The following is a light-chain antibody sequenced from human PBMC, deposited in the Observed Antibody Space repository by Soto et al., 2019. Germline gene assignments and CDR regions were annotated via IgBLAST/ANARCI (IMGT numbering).Light chain of an antibody. Sequence: QSALTQPPSASGSPGQSVTISCTGTKNDIGVYDFVSWYQHHPGKAPRLIIYEVVQRPSGVPDRFSGYKSGNTASLTVSGLQAADEDDYFCKSYAGSNTYVFGSGTKLTVL. CDR2: EVV. V-gene: IGLV2-8*01. CDR1: KNDIGVYDF. CDR3: KSYAGSNTYV. J-gene: IGLJ1*01.